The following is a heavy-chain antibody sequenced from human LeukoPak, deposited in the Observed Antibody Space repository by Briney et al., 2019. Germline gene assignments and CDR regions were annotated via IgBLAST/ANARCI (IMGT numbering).Heavy chain of an antibody. CDR1: GFTFSSYA. CDR3: AKSQLTTNAFDD. J-gene: IGHJ4*02. CDR2: ISGSGGST. D-gene: IGHD1-1*01. Sequence: GGSLRLSCAASGFTFSSYAMSWVRQAPGRGLEWVSAISGSGGSTYYADSVKGRFTISRDNSKNTLYLQINSLRAEDTAVYYCAKSQLTTNAFDDWGPRTLVTVSS. V-gene: IGHV3-23*01.